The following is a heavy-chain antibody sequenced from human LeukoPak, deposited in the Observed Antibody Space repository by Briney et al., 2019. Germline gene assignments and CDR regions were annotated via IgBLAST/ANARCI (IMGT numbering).Heavy chain of an antibody. CDR1: GYTFTSYA. CDR3: ARDAEALRYFDWPPGY. V-gene: IGHV1-3*01. J-gene: IGHJ4*02. Sequence: EASVKVSCKASGYTFTSYAMHWVRQAPGQRLEWMGWINAGNGNTKYSQKFQGRVTITRDASASTAYMELSSLRSEDTAVYYCARDAEALRYFDWPPGYWGQGTLVTVSS. D-gene: IGHD3-9*01. CDR2: INAGNGNT.